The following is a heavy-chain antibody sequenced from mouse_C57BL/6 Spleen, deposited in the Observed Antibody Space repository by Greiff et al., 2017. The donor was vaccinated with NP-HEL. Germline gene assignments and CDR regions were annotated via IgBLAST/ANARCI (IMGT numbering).Heavy chain of an antibody. D-gene: IGHD2-5*01. V-gene: IGHV3-1*01. CDR3: ARERSNYWYFDV. CDR1: GYSITSGYD. Sequence: EVQLKESGPGMVKPSQSLSLTCTVTGYSITSGYDWHWIRHFPGNKLEWMGYISYSGSTNYNPSLKSRISITHDTSKNHFFLKLNSVTTEDTATYYCARERSNYWYFDVWGTGTTVTVSS. J-gene: IGHJ1*03. CDR2: ISYSGST.